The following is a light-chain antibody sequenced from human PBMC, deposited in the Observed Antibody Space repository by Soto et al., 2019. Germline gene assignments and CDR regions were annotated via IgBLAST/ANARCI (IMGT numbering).Light chain of an antibody. CDR1: KLGAKY. CDR2: DDN. CDR3: QAWDNSVI. J-gene: IGLJ2*01. V-gene: IGLV3-1*01. Sequence: SYELTQPPSVSVSPGQTATMTCSGDKLGAKYVCWYQQRPGQSPVLVIYDDNKRPSGIPERFSGSNSGNTATLTITGTQDLDEDDYYCQAWDNSVIFGGGTKLTVL.